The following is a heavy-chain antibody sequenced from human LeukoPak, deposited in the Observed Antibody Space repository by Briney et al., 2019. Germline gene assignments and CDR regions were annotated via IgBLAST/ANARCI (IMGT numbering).Heavy chain of an antibody. CDR2: ISDSGST. CDR3: ARHGTAICNYYTGMNV. CDR1: GGSIRNYV. Sequence: PSETLSLTCTVSGGSIRNYVFSWIRHAPGKGREGTGYISDSGSTTFNPSLESRLTIAVGTSKNQFCMQLSSVTAPDTAVYLCARHGTAICNYYTGMNVWGQGTTVTVSS. V-gene: IGHV4-59*08. J-gene: IGHJ6*02. D-gene: IGHD2-21*02.